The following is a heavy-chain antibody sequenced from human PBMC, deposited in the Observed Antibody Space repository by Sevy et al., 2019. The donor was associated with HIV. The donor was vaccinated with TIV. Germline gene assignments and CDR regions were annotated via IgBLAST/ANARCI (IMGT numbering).Heavy chain of an antibody. V-gene: IGHV3-23*01. D-gene: IGHD2-2*01. J-gene: IGHJ4*02. CDR3: AKEGGIVVVPAAIDY. CDR1: GFTFSSYA. CDR2: ISGSGGTT. Sequence: GGSLRLSCAASGFTFSSYAMSWVRQAPGKGLEWVSGISGSGGTTYYADSVRGRFTISRDNSKHRLFLQMNSLRAEDTDVYYRAKEGGIVVVPAAIDYWGQGTLVTVSS.